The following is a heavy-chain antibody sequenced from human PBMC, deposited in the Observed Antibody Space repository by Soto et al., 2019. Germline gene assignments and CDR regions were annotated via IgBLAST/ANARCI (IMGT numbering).Heavy chain of an antibody. CDR1: GGSINSFY. Sequence: QLQLQESGPGLVKPSETLSLTCTVSGGSINSFYWSWIRQSPGKGLAWIGYIYYSGSTVYNPSLKSRVAISIDTSKTHFSLNLTSVTAADTAVYYCARVKYGSGSYLHTFDYWGQGTLVTVSS. J-gene: IGHJ4*02. V-gene: IGHV4-59*01. CDR3: ARVKYGSGSYLHTFDY. D-gene: IGHD3-10*01. CDR2: IYYSGST.